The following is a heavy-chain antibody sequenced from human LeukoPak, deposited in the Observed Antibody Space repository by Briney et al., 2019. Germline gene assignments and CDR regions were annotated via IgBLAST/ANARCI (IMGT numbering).Heavy chain of an antibody. Sequence: GGSLRLSCAASGFTFSSYSMNWVRQAPGKGLEWVSSISSSSSYIYYADSVKGRFTISRDNAKNSLYLQMNSLRAEDTAVYYCAREPTTRVVTPRSDYWGQGTLVTVSS. CDR1: GFTFSSYS. J-gene: IGHJ4*02. CDR3: AREPTTRVVTPRSDY. CDR2: ISSSSSYI. D-gene: IGHD4-23*01. V-gene: IGHV3-21*01.